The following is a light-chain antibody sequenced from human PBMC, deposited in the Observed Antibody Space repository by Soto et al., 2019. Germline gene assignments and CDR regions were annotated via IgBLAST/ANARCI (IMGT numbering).Light chain of an antibody. V-gene: IGKV1-39*01. CDR2: AAS. CDR3: QQSYSTPLT. J-gene: IGKJ4*01. Sequence: DIHMTQSGSSLSASVGYRVTITCRASQSISSYLNWYQQKPGKAPKLLIYAASSLQSGVPSRFSGSGSGTDFTLTISSLQPEDFATYYCQQSYSTPLTFGGGTKVDIK. CDR1: QSISSY.